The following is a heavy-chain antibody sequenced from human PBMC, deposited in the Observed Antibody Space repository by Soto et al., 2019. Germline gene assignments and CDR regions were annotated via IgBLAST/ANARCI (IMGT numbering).Heavy chain of an antibody. CDR1: GFTFSSYW. CDR3: ARDSSPVALDY. J-gene: IGHJ4*02. V-gene: IGHV3-7*05. Sequence: GGSLRLSCAASGFTFSSYWMSWVRQAPGKGLEWVANIKQDGSEKYYVDSVKGRFTISRDNAKNSLYLQMNSLRAEDTAVYYFARDSSPVALDYWGQGTLVTVSS. CDR2: IKQDGSEK. D-gene: IGHD2-2*01.